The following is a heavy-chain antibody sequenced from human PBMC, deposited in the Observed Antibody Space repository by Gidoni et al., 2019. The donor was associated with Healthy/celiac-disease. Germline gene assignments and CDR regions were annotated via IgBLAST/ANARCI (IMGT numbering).Heavy chain of an antibody. D-gene: IGHD4-17*01. J-gene: IGHJ6*02. Sequence: EVQLLESGGGLVQPGGSLRLSCAASGFNFRSYAMSWVRQAPGKGLEWVSSISGSGGSTYYADSVKGRFTISRDNAKNTLYLQMNSLRAEDTAVYYCATRGTTVTTRGYGMDVWGQGTTVTVSS. CDR1: GFNFRSYA. CDR3: ATRGTTVTTRGYGMDV. V-gene: IGHV3-23*01. CDR2: ISGSGGST.